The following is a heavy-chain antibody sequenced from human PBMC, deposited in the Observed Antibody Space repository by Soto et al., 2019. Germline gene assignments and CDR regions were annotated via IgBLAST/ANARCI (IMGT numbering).Heavy chain of an antibody. Sequence: QVHLVESGGGVVQPGRTLRLSCAASGFTFGSYGMHWVRQAPGKGLEWVAGISYDGSKKHYGESVKGRFTISSDNSKNTLYLQMNSLRVEDTAVYYCAKAIENYSTGYYKPFYYFGVDVWGQGTTVTVSS. J-gene: IGHJ6*02. CDR1: GFTFGSYG. D-gene: IGHD3-22*01. CDR3: AKAIENYSTGYYKPFYYFGVDV. CDR2: ISYDGSKK. V-gene: IGHV3-30*18.